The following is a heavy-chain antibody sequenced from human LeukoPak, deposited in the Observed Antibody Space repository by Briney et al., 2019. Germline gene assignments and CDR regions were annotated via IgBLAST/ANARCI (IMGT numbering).Heavy chain of an antibody. V-gene: IGHV3-33*06. Sequence: GGSLRLSCAASGFTFSSYGMHWVRQAPGKGLEWVAVIWYDGSNKYYADSVKGRFTISRDNSKNTLYLQMNSLRAEDTAVYYCAKDWTSKYYYYYGMDVRGQGTTVTVSS. J-gene: IGHJ6*02. CDR1: GFTFSSYG. CDR2: IWYDGSNK. CDR3: AKDWTSKYYYYYGMDV. D-gene: IGHD1-1*01.